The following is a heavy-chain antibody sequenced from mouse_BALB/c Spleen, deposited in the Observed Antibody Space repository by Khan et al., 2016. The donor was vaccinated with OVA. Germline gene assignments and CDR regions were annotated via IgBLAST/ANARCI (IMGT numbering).Heavy chain of an antibody. CDR3: ARSYGSCAMDY. CDR1: GDSITSGF. Sequence: EVQLVESGPSLVKPSQTLSLTCSVTGDSITSGFWNWIRKFPGNKFEYLGYITYSGNTYYNPSLKSRISITRDTSKSQYYLQLNSVTTEDTATYFCARSYGSCAMDYWGQGTLFTVSS. D-gene: IGHD1-1*01. CDR2: ITYSGNT. J-gene: IGHJ4*01. V-gene: IGHV3-8*02.